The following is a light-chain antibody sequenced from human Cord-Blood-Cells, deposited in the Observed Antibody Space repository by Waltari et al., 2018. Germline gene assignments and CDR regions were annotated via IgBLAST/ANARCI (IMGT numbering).Light chain of an antibody. Sequence: DIQMTQSPSSLSASLCVRVTITCQASQSMSSYLNWYPQKPGKAPKPLIYAASSLQRGVPSRFSGSGSGTDFTLTSSSLQPEDFAAYYCRQSYSTPYSFGQGTKLEIK. CDR3: RQSYSTPYS. CDR2: AAS. V-gene: IGKV1-39*01. CDR1: QSMSSY. J-gene: IGKJ2*03.